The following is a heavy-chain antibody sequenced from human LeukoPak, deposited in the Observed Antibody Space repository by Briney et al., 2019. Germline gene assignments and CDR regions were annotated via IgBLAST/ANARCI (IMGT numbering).Heavy chain of an antibody. CDR1: GFTFSSYG. Sequence: GGSLRLSCAASGFTFSSYGMHWVRQAPGKGLGWVAVIWYDGSNKYYADSVKGRFTISRDNSKNTLYLQMNSLRAEDTAVYYCARDSGNYVIDYWGQGTLVTVSS. CDR2: IWYDGSNK. J-gene: IGHJ4*02. V-gene: IGHV3-33*01. D-gene: IGHD4-4*01. CDR3: ARDSGNYVIDY.